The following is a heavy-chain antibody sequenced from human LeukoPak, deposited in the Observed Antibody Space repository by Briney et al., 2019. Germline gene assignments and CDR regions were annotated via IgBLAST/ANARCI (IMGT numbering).Heavy chain of an antibody. Sequence: SVRVSCKAPEGTLSSYALSWVRQAPGQGLEWMGRIIPVLTLTNYAPKFHDRLSIIADKATSTAYMELTNLTSADTAVYFCARGSGSGNYALGRWGQGTLVTVSS. CDR1: EGTLSSYA. CDR2: IIPVLTLT. CDR3: ARGSGSGNYALGR. D-gene: IGHD3-10*01. V-gene: IGHV1-69*04. J-gene: IGHJ4*02.